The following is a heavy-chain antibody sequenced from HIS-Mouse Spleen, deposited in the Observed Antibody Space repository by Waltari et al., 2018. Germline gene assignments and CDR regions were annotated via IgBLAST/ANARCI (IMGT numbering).Heavy chain of an antibody. Sequence: QLQLQESGPGLVKPSETLSLTCTVSGGSISSSSYYWGWIRQPPGKGLEWIGSMYSGGRTDYNPSLKSRVTIAVDTSKNQFSLKLSSVTAADTAVYYCAREIPYSSSWYDWYFDLWGRGTLVTVSS. D-gene: IGHD6-13*01. CDR3: AREIPYSSSWYDWYFDL. CDR1: GGSISSSSYY. V-gene: IGHV4-39*07. J-gene: IGHJ2*01. CDR2: MYSGGRT.